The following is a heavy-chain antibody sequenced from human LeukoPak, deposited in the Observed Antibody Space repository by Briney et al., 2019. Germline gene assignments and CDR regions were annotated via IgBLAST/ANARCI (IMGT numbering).Heavy chain of an antibody. CDR3: ARRKPVYGSGSPFDY. D-gene: IGHD3-10*01. CDR1: GFTFSSYW. J-gene: IGHJ4*02. CDR2: IKQDGSEK. Sequence: PGGSLRLSCAASGFTFSSYWMSWVRQAPGKGLEWVAYIKQDGSEKYYVDSVKGRFTTSRDNAKNSLYLQMNSLRAEDTAVYYCARRKPVYGSGSPFDYWGQGTLVTVSS. V-gene: IGHV3-7*03.